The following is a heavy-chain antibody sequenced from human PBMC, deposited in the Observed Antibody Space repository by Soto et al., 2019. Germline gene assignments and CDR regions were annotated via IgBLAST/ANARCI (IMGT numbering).Heavy chain of an antibody. D-gene: IGHD6-6*01. Sequence: PSETLSLTCTVSGGSISSYYWSRIRQPPGKGLEWIGYIYYSGSTNYNPSLKSRVTISVDTSKNQFSLKLSSVTAADTAVYYCASSYQNWFDPWGQGTLVTVSS. CDR1: GGSISSYY. V-gene: IGHV4-59*08. J-gene: IGHJ5*02. CDR3: ASSYQNWFDP. CDR2: IYYSGST.